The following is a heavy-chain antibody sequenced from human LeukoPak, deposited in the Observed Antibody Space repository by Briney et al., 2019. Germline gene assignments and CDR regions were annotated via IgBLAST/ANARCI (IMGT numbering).Heavy chain of an antibody. CDR3: AKASSGWESDY. CDR1: GFTFSSFA. D-gene: IGHD6-19*01. CDR2: ISGSGGNT. J-gene: IGHJ4*02. Sequence: GESLRLSSAASGFTFSSFAMSWVRQARGKGLEWVSGISGSGGNTYYADSVKGRFTISRDNSKNTLYLQMNSLRAEDTAVYYCAKASSGWESDYWGQGTLVTVSS. V-gene: IGHV3-23*01.